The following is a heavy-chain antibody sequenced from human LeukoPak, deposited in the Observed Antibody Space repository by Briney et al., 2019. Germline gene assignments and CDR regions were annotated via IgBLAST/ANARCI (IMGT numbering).Heavy chain of an antibody. Sequence: GESLKISCQGSGYTFTSYWIGWVRQMPVKGLEWMGIIYPGDSDTRYSPSFQGQVTISADKSISTAYLQWSSLKASDTAMYYCARRLGYCSGGSCYSFDYWGQGTLVTVSS. CDR3: ARRLGYCSGGSCYSFDY. D-gene: IGHD2-15*01. CDR1: GYTFTSYW. V-gene: IGHV5-51*01. J-gene: IGHJ4*02. CDR2: IYPGDSDT.